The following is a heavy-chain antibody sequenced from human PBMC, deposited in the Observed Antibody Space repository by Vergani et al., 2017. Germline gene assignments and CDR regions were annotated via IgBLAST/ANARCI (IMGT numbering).Heavy chain of an antibody. CDR3: ARVSPDYGGNSGSYYYMDV. J-gene: IGHJ6*03. Sequence: QVQLQQSGPGLVKPSQTLLLTCAISGDSVSSNSAAWNWIRQSPSRGLEWLGRTYYRSKWYNDYAVSVKSRITINPDTSKNQFSLQLNSVTPEDTAVYYCARVSPDYGGNSGSYYYMDVWGKGTTVTVSS. CDR2: TYYRSKWYN. V-gene: IGHV6-1*01. D-gene: IGHD4-23*01. CDR1: GDSVSSNSAA.